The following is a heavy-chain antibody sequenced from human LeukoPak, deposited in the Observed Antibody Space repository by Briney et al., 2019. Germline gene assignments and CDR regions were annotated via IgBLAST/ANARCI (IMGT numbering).Heavy chain of an antibody. V-gene: IGHV5-51*01. J-gene: IGHJ4*02. CDR2: IYPGDSDT. CDR1: GYIFTSYW. D-gene: IGHD6-6*01. CDR3: ARSPSSYYFDY. Sequence: GESLKISFKGSGYIFTSYWIGWVRPMPGKGLEWMGIIYPGDSDTTYSPSFQGQVTISADKSISTAFLQWSSLKASDTAMYYCARSPSSYYFDYWGQGTLVTVSS.